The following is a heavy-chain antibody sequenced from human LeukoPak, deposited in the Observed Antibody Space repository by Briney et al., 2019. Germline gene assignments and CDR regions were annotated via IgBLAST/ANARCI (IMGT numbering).Heavy chain of an antibody. CDR2: IDHSGST. V-gene: IGHV4-34*01. J-gene: IGHJ5*02. Sequence: PSETLSLTCAVYGGSFSGYYWSWIRQPPGKGLEWIGEIDHSGSTNYNPSLKSRVTISVDTSKNQFSLKLSSVTAADTAVYYCARGTVVGTNWFDPWGQGTLVTVSS. CDR1: GGSFSGYY. D-gene: IGHD2-2*01. CDR3: ARGTVVGTNWFDP.